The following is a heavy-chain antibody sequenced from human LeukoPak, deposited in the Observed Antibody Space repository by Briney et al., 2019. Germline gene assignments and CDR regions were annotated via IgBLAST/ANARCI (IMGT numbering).Heavy chain of an antibody. J-gene: IGHJ4*02. Sequence: PGGSLRLSCAASGFTFSSYGMSWVRQAPGKGLEWVGRIRSKANSYATAYAASVKGRFTISRDDSKNTAYLQMNGLRAEDTAVYFCAKYGSGTPGDYWGQGTLVTVSS. CDR2: IRSKANSYAT. V-gene: IGHV3-73*01. D-gene: IGHD3-10*01. CDR1: GFTFSSYG. CDR3: AKYGSGTPGDY.